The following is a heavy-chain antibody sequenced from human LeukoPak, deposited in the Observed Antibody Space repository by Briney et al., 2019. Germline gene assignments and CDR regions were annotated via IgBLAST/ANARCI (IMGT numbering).Heavy chain of an antibody. CDR3: ARDLDGSGSYYTDY. D-gene: IGHD3-10*01. J-gene: IGHJ4*02. CDR2: ISAYNGNT. V-gene: IGHV1-18*01. Sequence: GASVKVSCKASGYTFTSCGISWVRQAPGQGLEWMGWISAYNGNTNYVQNLQGRVTMTTDTSTSTAYMELRSLRSGDTAVYYCARDLDGSGSYYTDYWGQGTLVTASS. CDR1: GYTFTSCG.